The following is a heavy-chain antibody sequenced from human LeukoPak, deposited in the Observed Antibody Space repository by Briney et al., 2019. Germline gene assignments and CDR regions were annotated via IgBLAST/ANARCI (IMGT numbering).Heavy chain of an antibody. D-gene: IGHD3-10*01. CDR1: GGSFSGYY. J-gene: IGHJ4*02. Sequence: PSETLSLTCAVYGGSFSGYYWSWIRQPPGKGLEWIGEINHSGSTNYNPSLKSRVTISVDTSKNQFSLQLSSVTVADTAVYYCARGRSYYPFDYWGQGTLVTVSS. CDR3: ARGRSYYPFDY. CDR2: INHSGST. V-gene: IGHV4-34*01.